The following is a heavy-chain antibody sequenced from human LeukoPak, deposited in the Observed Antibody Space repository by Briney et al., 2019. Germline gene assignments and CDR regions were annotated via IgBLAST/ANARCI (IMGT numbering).Heavy chain of an antibody. Sequence: PGGSLRLSCAASGFTFSSYSMNWVRQAPGKGLEWVSSISSSSSYIYYADSVKGRFTISRDNAKNSLYLQMNSLRADDTAVDYCAGDPPAVFDKGGTPLGVAVDYWGQGTLVTVSS. CDR2: ISSSSSYI. J-gene: IGHJ4*02. V-gene: IGHV3-21*01. D-gene: IGHD2-15*01. CDR1: GFTFSSYS. CDR3: AGDPPAVFDKGGTPLGVAVDY.